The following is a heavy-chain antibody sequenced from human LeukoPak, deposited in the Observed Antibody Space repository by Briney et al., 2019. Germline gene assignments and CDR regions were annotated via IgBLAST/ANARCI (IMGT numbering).Heavy chain of an antibody. Sequence: PSETLSLTCAVYGGSFSGYYRSWIRQPPGKGLEWIGEINHSGSTNYNPSLKSRVTISVDTSKNQFSLKLSSVTAADTAVYYCARGSGIAVAGTFDYWGQGTLVTVSS. J-gene: IGHJ4*02. CDR2: INHSGST. D-gene: IGHD6-19*01. V-gene: IGHV4-34*01. CDR3: ARGSGIAVAGTFDY. CDR1: GGSFSGYY.